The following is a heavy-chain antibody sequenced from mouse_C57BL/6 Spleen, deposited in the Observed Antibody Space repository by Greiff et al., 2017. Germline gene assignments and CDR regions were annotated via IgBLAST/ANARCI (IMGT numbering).Heavy chain of an antibody. CDR2: ISSGSSTI. CDR3: ARVDYGSSYGFDY. CDR1: GFTFSDYG. D-gene: IGHD1-1*01. J-gene: IGHJ2*01. V-gene: IGHV5-17*01. Sequence: EVHLVESGGGLVKPGGSLKLSCAASGFTFSDYGMHWVRQAPEKGLEWVAYISSGSSTIYYADTVKGRFTISRDNAKNTLFLQMTSQRSEDTAMYYCARVDYGSSYGFDYWGQGTTLTVSS.